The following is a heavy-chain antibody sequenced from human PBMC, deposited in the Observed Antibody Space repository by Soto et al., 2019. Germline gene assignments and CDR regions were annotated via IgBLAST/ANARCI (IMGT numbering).Heavy chain of an antibody. CDR1: GFTFINYA. J-gene: IGHJ4*02. CDR3: AKNYYFEN. V-gene: IGHV3-23*01. D-gene: IGHD3-10*01. Sequence: GGSLRLSCAASGFTFINYAMNWGRQAPGKGLEWVSSIGTGGDTNYADSVKGRFTISRDNSRNTLYLQMNSLRAEDTALYYCAKNYYFENWGQGTLVT. CDR2: IGTGGDT.